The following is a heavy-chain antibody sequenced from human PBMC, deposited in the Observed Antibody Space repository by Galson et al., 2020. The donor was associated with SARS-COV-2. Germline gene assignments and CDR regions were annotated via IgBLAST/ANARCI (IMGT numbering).Heavy chain of an antibody. CDR1: GYTFTRFG. Sequence: ASVKVSCKDSGYTFTRFGVTWVRQAPGQGLEWMGWISVYNGNLKYAQNFQGRVTLTTDTSTNTAYMELRSLKSDDTAVYFCATTPPWEVAARPTVNWGQGTLVTVSS. V-gene: IGHV1-18*01. J-gene: IGHJ4*02. D-gene: IGHD6-6*01. CDR3: ATTPPWEVAARPTVN. CDR2: ISVYNGNL.